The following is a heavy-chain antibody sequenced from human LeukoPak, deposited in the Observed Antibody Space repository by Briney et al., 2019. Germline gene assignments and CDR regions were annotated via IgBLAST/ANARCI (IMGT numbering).Heavy chain of an antibody. J-gene: IGHJ5*02. CDR1: GFTVSSNY. CDR2: IYSGGST. CDR3: AGDRITIFGGVEGFDP. D-gene: IGHD3-3*01. Sequence: GGSLRLSCAASGFTVSSNYMSWVRQAPGKGLEWVSVIYSGGSTYYADSVKGRFTISRDNSKNTLYLQMNSLRAEDTAVYYCAGDRITIFGGVEGFDPWGQGTLVTVSS. V-gene: IGHV3-66*01.